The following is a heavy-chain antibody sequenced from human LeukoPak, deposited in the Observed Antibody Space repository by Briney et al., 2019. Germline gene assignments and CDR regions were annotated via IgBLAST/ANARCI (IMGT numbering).Heavy chain of an antibody. J-gene: IGHJ4*02. CDR3: ARAGRNDPRGYSYGFFDY. V-gene: IGHV3-53*01. Sequence: GGSLRLSCAASGFTFSSYAMSWVRQAPGKGLKWVSVIYSGGSTYYADSVKGRFTISRDNSKNTLYLQMNSLRGEDTAVYYCARAGRNDPRGYSYGFFDYWGQGTLVTVSS. CDR2: IYSGGST. D-gene: IGHD5-18*01. CDR1: GFTFSSYA.